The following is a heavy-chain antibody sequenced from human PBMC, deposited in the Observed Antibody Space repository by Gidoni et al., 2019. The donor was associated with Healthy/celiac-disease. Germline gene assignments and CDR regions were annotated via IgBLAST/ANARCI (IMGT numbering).Heavy chain of an antibody. CDR1: GGSFSGYY. V-gene: IGHV4-34*01. J-gene: IGHJ5*02. CDR3: ARYLGYCSSTSCYPYNWFDP. CDR2: INHSGST. D-gene: IGHD2-2*01. Sequence: QVQLQQWGAGLLKPSETLSLTCAVYGGSFSGYYWSWIRQPPGKGLEWIGEINHSGSTNYNPSLKSRVTISVDTSKNQFSLKLSSVTAADTAVYYCARYLGYCSSTSCYPYNWFDPWGQGTLVTVSS.